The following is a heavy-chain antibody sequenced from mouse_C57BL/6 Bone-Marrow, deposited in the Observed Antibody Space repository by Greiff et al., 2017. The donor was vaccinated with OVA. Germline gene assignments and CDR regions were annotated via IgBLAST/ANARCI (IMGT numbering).Heavy chain of an antibody. CDR3: ARDRYYGSSYFFDY. CDR1: GFTFSSYA. CDR2: ISDGGSYT. Sequence: EVQWVESGGGLVKPGGSLKLSCAASGFTFSSYAMSWVRQTPEKRLEWVATISDGGSYTYYPDNVKGRFTISRDNAKNNLYLQMSHLKSEDTAMYYCARDRYYGSSYFFDYWGQGTTLTVSS. V-gene: IGHV5-4*01. J-gene: IGHJ2*01. D-gene: IGHD1-1*01.